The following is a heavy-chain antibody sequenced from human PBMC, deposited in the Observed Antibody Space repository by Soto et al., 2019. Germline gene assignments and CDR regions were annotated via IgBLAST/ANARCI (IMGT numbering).Heavy chain of an antibody. CDR3: ARQATVTPFYFDY. V-gene: IGHV4-30-4*01. D-gene: IGHD4-17*01. CDR1: GGSISSGDYY. J-gene: IGHJ4*02. Sequence: SETLSLTCTVSGGSISSGDYYWSWIRLPPGKGLEWIGYIYYSGSTYYNPSLKSRVTISVDTSKNQFSLKLSSVTAADTAVYYCARQATVTPFYFDYWGQGTLVTVPS. CDR2: IYYSGST.